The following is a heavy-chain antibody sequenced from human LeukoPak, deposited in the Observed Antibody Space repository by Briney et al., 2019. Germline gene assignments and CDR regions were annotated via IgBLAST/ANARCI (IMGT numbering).Heavy chain of an antibody. CDR2: IKSKTDGGTT. CDR3: TAPRITMVRGVIIRPVVV. V-gene: IGHV3-15*01. J-gene: IGHJ6*04. Sequence: GGSLRLSCAASGFTFSSYEMNWVRQAPGKGLEWVGRIKSKTDGGTTDYAAPVKGRFTISRDDSKNTLYLQMNSLKTEDTAVYYCTAPRITMVRGVIIRPVVVWGKGTTVTISS. CDR1: GFTFSSYE. D-gene: IGHD3-10*01.